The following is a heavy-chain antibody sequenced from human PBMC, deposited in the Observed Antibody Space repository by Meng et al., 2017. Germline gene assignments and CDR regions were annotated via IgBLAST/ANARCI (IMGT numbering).Heavy chain of an antibody. J-gene: IGHJ4*02. CDR1: GGSFSGYY. CDR3: ARGTRGYSYGNDY. V-gene: IGHV4-34*01. D-gene: IGHD5-18*01. CDR2: INHSGST. Sequence: QVQLQRWGAGLLKPSETLSLTCAVYGGSFSGYYWSWIRQPPGKGLEWIGEINHSGSTNYNPSLKSRVTISVDTSKNQFSLKLSSVTAADTAVYYCARGTRGYSYGNDYWGQGTLVTVSS.